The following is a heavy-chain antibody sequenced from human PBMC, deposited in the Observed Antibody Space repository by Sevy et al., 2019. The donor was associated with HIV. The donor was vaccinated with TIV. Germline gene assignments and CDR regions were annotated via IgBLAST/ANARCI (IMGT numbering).Heavy chain of an antibody. Sequence: ASVKVSCKASGYSFSDYYLHWVRQVPGQGLEWMGGINPQNGVTNYTQNLQGRVTMTRDTSVSTAYLQLRGLQSDDTAFYYCFTANYVTSPADTFDIWGQGTMVTVSS. J-gene: IGHJ3*02. V-gene: IGHV1-2*02. D-gene: IGHD3-16*01. CDR3: FTANYVTSPADTFDI. CDR2: INPQNGVT. CDR1: GYSFSDYY.